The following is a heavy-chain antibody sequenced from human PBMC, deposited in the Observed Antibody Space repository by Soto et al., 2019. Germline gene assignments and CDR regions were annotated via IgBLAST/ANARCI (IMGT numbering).Heavy chain of an antibody. Sequence: XGTLSLTCAVYGGSFSGYYWSWIRQPPGKGLEWIGEVNHSGSTNYNPSLKSRVTISVDTSKNQFSLKLSSVTAADTAVYYCARDQRVLRFLEWLPNNAFDIWGQGTMVTVSS. CDR2: VNHSGST. D-gene: IGHD3-3*01. J-gene: IGHJ3*02. V-gene: IGHV4-34*01. CDR1: GGSFSGYY. CDR3: ARDQRVLRFLEWLPNNAFDI.